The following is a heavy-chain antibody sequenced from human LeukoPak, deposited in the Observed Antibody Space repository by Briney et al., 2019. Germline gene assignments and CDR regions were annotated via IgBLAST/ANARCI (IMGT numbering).Heavy chain of an antibody. Sequence: GGSLRLSCAASGFTFSSYAMHWVRQAPGKGLEWVAVISYDGSNKYYADSVKGRFTISRDNSKNTLYLQMSSLRADDTAVYYCAKVLPPRGGRSGWYETNDFWGQGTLVTVSS. CDR2: ISYDGSNK. J-gene: IGHJ4*02. D-gene: IGHD6-13*01. CDR3: AKVLPPRGGRSGWYETNDF. V-gene: IGHV3-30-3*01. CDR1: GFTFSSYA.